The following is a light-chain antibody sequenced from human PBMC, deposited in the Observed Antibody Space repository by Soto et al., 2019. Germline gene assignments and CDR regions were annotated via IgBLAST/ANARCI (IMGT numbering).Light chain of an antibody. CDR2: GAS. CDR3: QQYDSSPWT. CDR1: QSVGSSY. Sequence: EIVLTQSPGTLSLSPGERATLSCRASQSVGSSYLAWYQEKPGQAPRLLIYGASSRATGIPDRFSGSGSGTDFTLTIIRLDPEDFAVYYCQQYDSSPWTFGQGTKVEIK. J-gene: IGKJ1*01. V-gene: IGKV3-20*01.